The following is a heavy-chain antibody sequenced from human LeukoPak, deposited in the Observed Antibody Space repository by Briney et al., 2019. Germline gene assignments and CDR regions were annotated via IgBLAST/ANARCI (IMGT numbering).Heavy chain of an antibody. V-gene: IGHV4-59*08. CDR3: ARHWGGKVDY. CDR2: IYFSGST. CDR1: GGSISSYY. D-gene: IGHD3-16*01. Sequence: SGTLSLTCTVSGGSISSYYWSWIRQPPGKGLEWIGYIYFSGSTNYNPSLKSRVTISLDTSKNQFSLKLSSVTAADTAVYYCARHWGGKVDYWGQGTLVTVSS. J-gene: IGHJ4*02.